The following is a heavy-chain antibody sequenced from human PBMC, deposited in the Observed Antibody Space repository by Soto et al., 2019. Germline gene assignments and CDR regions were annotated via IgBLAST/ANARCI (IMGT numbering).Heavy chain of an antibody. J-gene: IGHJ4*02. CDR1: GFSLSNAW. CDR2: IKREVDGETE. V-gene: IGHV3-15*07. CDR3: TADLPISSGCKSDY. Sequence: EVRLVESGGGLVEPGGSLRLSCIASGFSLSNAWMYWVRQAPGKGLEWVGRIKREVDGETEDHAAPVKGRFTISRDDSRNRLYLQMHSPQTEDIAVYYCTADLPISSGCKSDYWGQGVVVTVSS. D-gene: IGHD3-22*01.